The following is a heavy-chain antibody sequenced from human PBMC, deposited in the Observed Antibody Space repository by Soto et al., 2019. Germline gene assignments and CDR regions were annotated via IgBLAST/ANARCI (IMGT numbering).Heavy chain of an antibody. Sequence: GGSLRLSCAASGFTFSSYWMHWVRQAPGKGLVCVSRINSDGSIISNADSVKGRFTISRDNAKNTLYLQMSSLRAEDTAVYYCVKASMVRGVITRFDLWGRGTLVTVSS. J-gene: IGHJ2*01. D-gene: IGHD3-10*01. CDR1: GFTFSSYW. V-gene: IGHV3-74*01. CDR2: INSDGSII. CDR3: VKASMVRGVITRFDL.